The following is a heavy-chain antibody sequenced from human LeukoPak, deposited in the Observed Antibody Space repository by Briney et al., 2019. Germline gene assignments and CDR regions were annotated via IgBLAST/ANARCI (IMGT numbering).Heavy chain of an antibody. V-gene: IGHV1-18*01. Sequence: ASVKVSCKASGYTFTSYGISWVRQAPGQGLEWMGWISAYNGNTNYAQKLQGRVTMTTDTSTSTAYMELRSLRSDDTAVYYCAGGPFRQWLSYYYYYYYMDVWGKGTTVTVSS. J-gene: IGHJ6*03. D-gene: IGHD6-19*01. CDR2: ISAYNGNT. CDR3: AGGPFRQWLSYYYYYYYMDV. CDR1: GYTFTSYG.